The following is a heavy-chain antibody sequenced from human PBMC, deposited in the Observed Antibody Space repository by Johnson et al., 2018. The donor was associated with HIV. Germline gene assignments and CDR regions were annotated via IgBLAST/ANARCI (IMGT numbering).Heavy chain of an antibody. Sequence: VLLVESGGGLVQPGGSLRLSCAASGFTFSSYDMHWVRQATRKGLEWVSAIGTAGDTYYPGSVKGRFTISRENAKNSLYLQMNSLRAGDTAVYYCARDTHGEGAFDIWGQGTMVTVSS. CDR3: ARDTHGEGAFDI. J-gene: IGHJ3*02. D-gene: IGHD3-10*01. CDR1: GFTFSSYD. CDR2: IGTAGDT. V-gene: IGHV3-13*01.